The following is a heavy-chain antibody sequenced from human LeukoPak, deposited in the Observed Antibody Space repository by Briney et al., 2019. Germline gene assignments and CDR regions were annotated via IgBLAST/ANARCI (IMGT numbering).Heavy chain of an antibody. D-gene: IGHD1-1*01. Sequence: SETLSLTCTVSGGSISSYYWSWIRQSPGKGLECIGYIHYTGSTNFNPSLNGRVSISRDTTKNLFSLRLRSVTAADTAVYFCARGRVSSSTWYSTYYYYFYMDVWGKGTTVTVSS. CDR2: IHYTGST. CDR3: ARGRVSSSTWYSTYYYYFYMDV. J-gene: IGHJ6*03. CDR1: GGSISSYY. V-gene: IGHV4-59*01.